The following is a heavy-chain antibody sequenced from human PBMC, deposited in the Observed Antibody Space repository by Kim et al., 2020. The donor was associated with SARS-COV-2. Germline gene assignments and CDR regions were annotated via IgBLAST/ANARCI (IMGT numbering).Heavy chain of an antibody. CDR2: ISYDGSNK. CDR1: GFTFSSSA. V-gene: IGHV3-30-3*01. Sequence: GGSLRLSCAASGFTFSSSAMHWVRQAPGKGLEWVAVISYDGSNKYYADSVKGRFTISRDNSKNTVYLQMNSLRAEDTAVYYCARARGGSYNAPPDYWGQGTLVSVSS. D-gene: IGHD1-26*01. J-gene: IGHJ4*02. CDR3: ARARGGSYNAPPDY.